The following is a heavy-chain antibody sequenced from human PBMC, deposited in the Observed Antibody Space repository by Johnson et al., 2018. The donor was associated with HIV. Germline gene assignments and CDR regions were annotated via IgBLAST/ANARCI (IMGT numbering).Heavy chain of an antibody. CDR1: GFTFSDYD. J-gene: IGHJ3*02. Sequence: VQLVESGGGLVQPGGSLRLSCAASGFTFSDYDMHWVRQATGEGLEWVSAIGSAGDTYYPGSVKGRFTISRENAKNSLYLQMNSLRAEDTAVYYCARWSRYTYDHDDAHLLHAFDIWGQGTMVTVSS. CDR3: ARWSRYTYDHDDAHLLHAFDI. V-gene: IGHV3-13*01. CDR2: IGSAGDT. D-gene: IGHD3-22*01.